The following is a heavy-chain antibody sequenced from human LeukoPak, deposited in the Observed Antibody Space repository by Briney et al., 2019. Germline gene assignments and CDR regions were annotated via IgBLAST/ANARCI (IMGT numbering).Heavy chain of an antibody. V-gene: IGHV3-9*01. CDR2: ISWNSGSI. J-gene: IGHJ6*02. CDR1: GFTFDDYA. D-gene: IGHD3-9*01. CDR3: ARERGDILPGYHPYYYYGMDV. Sequence: PGGSLRLSCAASGFTFDDYAMHWVRHAPGKGLEWVSGISWNSGSIGYADSVKGRFTISRDNAKNSLYLQMNSLRAEDTALYYCARERGDILPGYHPYYYYGMDVWGQGTTVTVSS.